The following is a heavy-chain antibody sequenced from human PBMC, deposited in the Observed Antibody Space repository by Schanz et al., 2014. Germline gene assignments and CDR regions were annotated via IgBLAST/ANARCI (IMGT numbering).Heavy chain of an antibody. CDR2: IYYSGST. CDR3: ARHRTRITIIRAAIITYYYFDQ. D-gene: IGHD3-10*01. CDR1: GVSIGGYY. V-gene: IGHV4-59*08. J-gene: IGHJ4*02. Sequence: QVQLQESGPGLVKPSETLSLTCTVSGVSIGGYYWSWIRQPPGKGLEWIGYIYYSGSTYYNPSLKSRVTISVDTSKNQFSLKLSSVPAEDTAVYYCARHRTRITIIRAAIITYYYFDQWGQGTLVTVSS.